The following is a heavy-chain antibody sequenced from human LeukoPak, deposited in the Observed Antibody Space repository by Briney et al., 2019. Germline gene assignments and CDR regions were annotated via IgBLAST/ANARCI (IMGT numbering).Heavy chain of an antibody. V-gene: IGHV4-30-2*01. CDR2: IYHSGST. CDR1: GGSISSGGYY. J-gene: IGHJ4*02. Sequence: SQTLSLTCTVSGGSISSGGYYWSCIRRPPGKGLEWIGYIYHSGSTYYNPSLKSRVTISVGRSKHQFSLKLSSVTAADTAVYYCASLAAAGPVRYFDYWGQGTLVTVSS. CDR3: ASLAAAGPVRYFDY. D-gene: IGHD6-13*01.